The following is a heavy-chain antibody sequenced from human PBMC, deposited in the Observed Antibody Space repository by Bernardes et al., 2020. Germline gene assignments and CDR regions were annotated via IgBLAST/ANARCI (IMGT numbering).Heavy chain of an antibody. CDR1: GFTFSSYG. D-gene: IGHD3-3*01. V-gene: IGHV3-33*01. CDR3: ARDNLDFWSGYSYYGMDV. J-gene: IGHJ6*02. CDR2: IWYDGSNK. Sequence: GGPLRLSCAASGFTFSSYGMHWVRQGPGKGLEWVAVIWYDGSNKYYADSVKGRFTISRDNSKNTLYLQMNSLRAEDTAVYYCARDNLDFWSGYSYYGMDVWGQGTTVTVSS.